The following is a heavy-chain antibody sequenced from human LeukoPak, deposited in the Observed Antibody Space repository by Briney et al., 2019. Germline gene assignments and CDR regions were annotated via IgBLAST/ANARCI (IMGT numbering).Heavy chain of an antibody. V-gene: IGHV1-2*02. J-gene: IGHJ6*02. CDR1: GYTFTGYY. CDR3: ARDKDSSSWPTYYYYYYGMDV. D-gene: IGHD6-13*01. CDR2: INPNSGGT. Sequence: ASVKVSRKASGYTFTGYYMHWVRQAPGQGLEWMGWINPNSGGTNYAQKLQGRVTMTTDTSTSTAYMELRSLRSDDTAVYYCARDKDSSSWPTYYYYYYGMDVWGQGTTVTVSS.